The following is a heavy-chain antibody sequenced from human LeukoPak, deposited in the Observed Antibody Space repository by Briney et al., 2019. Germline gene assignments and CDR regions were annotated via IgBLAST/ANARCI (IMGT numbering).Heavy chain of an antibody. V-gene: IGHV1-69*05. Sequence: ASVKVSCKASGGTFSSYAISWVRQAPGQGLEWMGGIIPIFGTASYAQKFQGRVTITTDESTSAAYMELSSLRSEDTAVYYCASGGVRGAKGYMDVWGKGTTVTVSS. J-gene: IGHJ6*03. D-gene: IGHD3-10*01. CDR2: IIPIFGTA. CDR1: GGTFSSYA. CDR3: ASGGVRGAKGYMDV.